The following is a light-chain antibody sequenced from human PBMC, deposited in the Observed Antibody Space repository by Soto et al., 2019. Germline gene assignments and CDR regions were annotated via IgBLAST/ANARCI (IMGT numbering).Light chain of an antibody. V-gene: IGKV3-15*01. CDR1: QSVSSS. CDR2: DAS. Sequence: EIVMTQSPATLSVSPGETATLSCRASQSVSSSLAWYQQKPGQAPSLLISDASTRAAGLPARFSGSGSGTEFTLTISSLQSEDFAVYFCQQSNNWPKTFGQGTKVEMK. J-gene: IGKJ1*01. CDR3: QQSNNWPKT.